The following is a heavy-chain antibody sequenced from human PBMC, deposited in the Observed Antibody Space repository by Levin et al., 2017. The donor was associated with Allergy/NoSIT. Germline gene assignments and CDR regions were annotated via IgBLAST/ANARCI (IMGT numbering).Heavy chain of an antibody. D-gene: IGHD3-3*01. Sequence: GGSLRLSCAATGFDFNHYGMHWVRQAPGKGLEWVATISYDGNDKYYGDSLKGRFTISRDNSKNTLYLQMSSLRPGDTAIYYCAKDFRQETDLDWSLWILNSWGQGTLVTVSS. CDR2: ISYDGNDK. CDR1: GFDFNHYG. J-gene: IGHJ4*02. V-gene: IGHV3-30*18. CDR3: AKDFRQETDLDWSLWILNS.